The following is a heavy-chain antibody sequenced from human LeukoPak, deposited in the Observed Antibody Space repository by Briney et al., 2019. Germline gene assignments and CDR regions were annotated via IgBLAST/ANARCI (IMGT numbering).Heavy chain of an antibody. Sequence: ASVKVSCTASGGTFSSYAISWVRQAPGQGLEWMGGIIPIFGTANYAQKFQGRVTITADKSTSTAYMELSSLRSEDTAVYYCARDEAARFRFDPWGQGTLVTVSS. CDR3: ARDEAARFRFDP. CDR2: IIPIFGTA. D-gene: IGHD6-6*01. V-gene: IGHV1-69*06. CDR1: GGTFSSYA. J-gene: IGHJ5*02.